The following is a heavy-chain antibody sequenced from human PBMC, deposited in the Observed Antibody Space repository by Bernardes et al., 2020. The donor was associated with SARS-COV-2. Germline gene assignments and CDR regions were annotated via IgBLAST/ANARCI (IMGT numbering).Heavy chain of an antibody. CDR2: INAGNGNT. CDR3: ARAEVWFGELGFDY. Sequence: ASVKVSCKASGYTFSSYAMHWVRQAPGQRLEWMGWINAGNGNTKYSQKFQGRVTITRDTSASTAYMELSSLRSEDTAVYYCARAEVWFGELGFDYWGQGTLVTVSS. CDR1: GYTFSSYA. V-gene: IGHV1-3*01. D-gene: IGHD3-10*01. J-gene: IGHJ4*02.